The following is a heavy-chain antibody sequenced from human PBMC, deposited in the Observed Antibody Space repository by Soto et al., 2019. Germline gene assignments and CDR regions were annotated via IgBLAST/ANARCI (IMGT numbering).Heavy chain of an antibody. CDR2: ISSSSSYI. Sequence: GGSLRLSCAASGFTSSSYTMNWVRQALGKGLEWVSSISSSSSYIYYADSVKGRFTISRDNAKNSLYLQMNSLRAEDTAVYYCARSADDFWSGYSPDAFDIWCQGTMVTVSS. V-gene: IGHV3-21*01. CDR3: ARSADDFWSGYSPDAFDI. D-gene: IGHD3-3*01. J-gene: IGHJ3*02. CDR1: GFTSSSYT.